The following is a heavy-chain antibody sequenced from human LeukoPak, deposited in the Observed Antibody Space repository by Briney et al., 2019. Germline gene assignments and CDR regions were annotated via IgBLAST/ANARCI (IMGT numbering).Heavy chain of an antibody. V-gene: IGHV1-2*04. CDR3: ARAPNDCSSTSCYRGYYFDY. CDR2: INPNSGGT. CDR1: GYTFTGYY. Sequence: ASVKVSCKASGYTFTGYYMHWVRQAPGQGLEWMGWINPNSGGTNYAQKFQGWVTMTRDTSISTAYMELSRLRSDDTAVYYCARAPNDCSSTSCYRGYYFDYWGQGTLVTVSP. J-gene: IGHJ4*02. D-gene: IGHD2-2*01.